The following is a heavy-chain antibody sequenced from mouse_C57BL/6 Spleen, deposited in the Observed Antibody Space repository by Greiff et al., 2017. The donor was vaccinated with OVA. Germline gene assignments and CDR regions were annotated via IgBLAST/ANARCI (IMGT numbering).Heavy chain of an antibody. V-gene: IGHV1-59*01. Sequence: QVQLQQSGAELVRPGTSVKLSCKASGYTFTSYWMHWVKQRPGQGLEWIGVIDPSDSYTNYNQKFKGKATLTVDTSSSTAYMQLSSLTSEDSAVYYCAVNWDFDYWGQGTTLTVSS. D-gene: IGHD4-1*01. CDR2: IDPSDSYT. CDR3: AVNWDFDY. J-gene: IGHJ2*01. CDR1: GYTFTSYW.